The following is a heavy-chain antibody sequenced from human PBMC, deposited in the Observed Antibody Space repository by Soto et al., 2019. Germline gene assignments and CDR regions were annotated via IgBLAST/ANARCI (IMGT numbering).Heavy chain of an antibody. D-gene: IGHD3-3*01. V-gene: IGHV1-2*02. J-gene: IGHJ6*02. CDR1: GYTFTGYY. CDR2: INPNSGGT. CDR3: ARDPIYDFWSGYFPSYYYYYGMDV. Sequence: ASVRVSCKASGYTFTGYYMHWVRQAHGQGLEWMGWINPNSGGTNYAQKFQGRVTMTRDTSISTAYMELSRLRSDDTAVYYCARDPIYDFWSGYFPSYYYYYGMDVWGQGTTVTVSS.